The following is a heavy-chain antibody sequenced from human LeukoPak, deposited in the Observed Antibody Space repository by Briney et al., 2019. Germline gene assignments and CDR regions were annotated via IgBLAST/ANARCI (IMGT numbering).Heavy chain of an antibody. Sequence: ASVKVSCKASGYTFTSYYMHWVRQAPGQGLEWMGWINAYNGNTNYAQKLQGRVTMTTDTSTSTAYMELRSLRYEDTAVYYCARGKVGATTRGVWAFDIWGQGTMVTVSS. CDR2: INAYNGNT. V-gene: IGHV1-18*04. CDR3: ARGKVGATTRGVWAFDI. D-gene: IGHD1-26*01. CDR1: GYTFTSYY. J-gene: IGHJ3*02.